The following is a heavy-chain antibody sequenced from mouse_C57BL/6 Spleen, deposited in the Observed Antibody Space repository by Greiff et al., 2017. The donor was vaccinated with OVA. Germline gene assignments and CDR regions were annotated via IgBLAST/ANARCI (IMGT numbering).Heavy chain of an antibody. CDR2: IDPHSGGT. Sequence: QVQLQQPGAELVKPGASVKLSCKASGYTFTSYWMHWVKQRPGRGLEWIGRIDPHSGGTTYNEKFQSKATLTVDKPSSTAYMKLSSLTSEDYAVYYCARDSSGYEAWFAYWGQGTLVTVSA. CDR1: GYTFTSYW. V-gene: IGHV1-72*01. CDR3: ARDSSGYEAWFAY. D-gene: IGHD3-2*02. J-gene: IGHJ3*01.